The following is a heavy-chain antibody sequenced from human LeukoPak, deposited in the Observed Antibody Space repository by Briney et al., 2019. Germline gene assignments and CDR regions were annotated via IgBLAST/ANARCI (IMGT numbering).Heavy chain of an antibody. CDR1: GYTFTGYN. CDR2: INPNSGGT. V-gene: IGHV1-2*02. J-gene: IGHJ4*02. Sequence: GASVKVSCKASGYTFTGYNMHWVRQAPGQGLEWMGWINPNSGGTNYAQKFQGRVTMTRDTSISTAYMELSRLRSDDTAVYYCAREFEAAAGYWGQGTLVTVSS. D-gene: IGHD6-13*01. CDR3: AREFEAAAGY.